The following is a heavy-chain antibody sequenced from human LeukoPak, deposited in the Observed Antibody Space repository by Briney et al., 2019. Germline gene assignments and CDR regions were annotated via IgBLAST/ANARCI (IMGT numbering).Heavy chain of an antibody. Sequence: GGSLRLSCVGSGFTVSSNYMNWVRQAPGKGLEWVSLLYTSGTTLYADSVKGRFTISRDISKNTVYLQMNSLRAEDTAVYYCARDRRGAVAATSDSYYFDYWGQGTLVTVSS. V-gene: IGHV3-53*01. CDR3: ARDRRGAVAATSDSYYFDY. D-gene: IGHD6-19*01. CDR2: LYTSGTT. J-gene: IGHJ4*02. CDR1: GFTVSSNY.